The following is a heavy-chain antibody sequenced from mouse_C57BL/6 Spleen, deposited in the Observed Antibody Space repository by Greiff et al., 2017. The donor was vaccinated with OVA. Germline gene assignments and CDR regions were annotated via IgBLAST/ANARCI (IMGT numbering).Heavy chain of an antibody. V-gene: IGHV1-82*01. D-gene: IGHD2-3*01. CDR1: GYAFRSSW. Sequence: QVQLQQSGPELVKPGASVKISCKASGYAFRSSWLNWVKQRPGKGLEWIGRIYPGDGDTNYNGKFKGKATLTADKSSSTAYMQLSSLTSEDSAVYFCARDGYLLGDYWGQGTTLTVSS. CDR3: ARDGYLLGDY. CDR2: IYPGDGDT. J-gene: IGHJ2*01.